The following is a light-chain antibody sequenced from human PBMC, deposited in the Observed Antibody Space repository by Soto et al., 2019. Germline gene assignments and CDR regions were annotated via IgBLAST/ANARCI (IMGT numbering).Light chain of an antibody. CDR3: PQYNYWPPT. J-gene: IGKJ2*01. V-gene: IGKV3-15*01. Sequence: EIVMTQSPATLSVSPGERATLSCRASQSISSNLAWYQQKPGQAPRLLIYGASTRATGIPARFSGSGSGTEFTLSISSLQSEDFAVYFCPQYNYWPPTFGQGTKLEIK. CDR2: GAS. CDR1: QSISSN.